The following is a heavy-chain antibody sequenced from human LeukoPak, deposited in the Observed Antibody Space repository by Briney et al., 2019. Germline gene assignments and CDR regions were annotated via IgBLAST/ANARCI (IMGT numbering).Heavy chain of an antibody. V-gene: IGHV3-23*01. CDR1: GFTFNDYA. D-gene: IGHD2-21*02. CDR2: ISGSGRRI. Sequence: GESLRLSCVVSGFTFNDYAMRWVRQAPGKGLEWVLTISGSGRRIDYADSVKGRFTISRDNSKNTLYLQMNSLRAEDTAVYYCASGVVVTLSGFDYWGQGTLVTVSS. J-gene: IGHJ4*02. CDR3: ASGVVVTLSGFDY.